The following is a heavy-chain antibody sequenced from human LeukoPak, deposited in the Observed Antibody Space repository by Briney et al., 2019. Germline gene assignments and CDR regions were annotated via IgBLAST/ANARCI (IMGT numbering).Heavy chain of an antibody. CDR1: GFSFSNNW. V-gene: IGHV3-74*01. Sequence: GGSLRLSCAASGFSFSNNWMHLVRQAPRKGLVWVSRINNDGSMTHYADSVKGRFTISRDNAKNTLYLQMNSLRVEDTAMYYCARGTSPEPWGQGTLVTVSS. CDR2: INNDGSMT. CDR3: ARGTSPEP. J-gene: IGHJ5*02. D-gene: IGHD1-7*01.